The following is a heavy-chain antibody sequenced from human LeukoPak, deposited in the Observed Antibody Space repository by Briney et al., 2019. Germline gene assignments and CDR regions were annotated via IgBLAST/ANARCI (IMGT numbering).Heavy chain of an antibody. J-gene: IGHJ5*02. CDR2: INHSGST. CDR1: GGSFSGYY. D-gene: IGHD3-10*01. Sequence: SETLSLTCAVYGGSFSGYYWSWIRQPPGKGLEWIGEINHSGSTNYNPSLKSRVTISVDTSKNQFSLKLSSVTAADTAVYYCARHIGVWFGEPYNWFDPWGQGTLVTVSS. V-gene: IGHV4-34*01. CDR3: ARHIGVWFGEPYNWFDP.